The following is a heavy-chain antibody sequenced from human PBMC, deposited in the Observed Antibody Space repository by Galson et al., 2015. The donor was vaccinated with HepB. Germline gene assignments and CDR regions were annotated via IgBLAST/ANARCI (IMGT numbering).Heavy chain of an antibody. V-gene: IGHV1-2*02. Sequence: SVKVSCKASGYTFTGYYMHWVRQAPGQGLEWMGWINPNSGGTNYAQKFQGRVTMTRDTSISTAYVELSRLRSDDTAVYYCARVSGRYGSGRYIGYWGQGTLVTVSS. D-gene: IGHD3-10*01. J-gene: IGHJ4*02. CDR1: GYTFTGYY. CDR3: ARVSGRYGSGRYIGY. CDR2: INPNSGGT.